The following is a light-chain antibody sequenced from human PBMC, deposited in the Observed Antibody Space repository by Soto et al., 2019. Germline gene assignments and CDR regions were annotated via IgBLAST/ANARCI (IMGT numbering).Light chain of an antibody. J-gene: IGKJ1*01. CDR1: QRVIGC. CDR2: AAS. Sequence: EKVMTQSPAALSVSPGERVTLSFRASQRVIGCFLAWYQQKPGQPPRLLISAASTRATAVPASFSGGGSETEFTLTISSLQYDDFAVYFCQQYNIWHLWTFGQGTKVDIK. V-gene: IGKV3-15*01. CDR3: QQYNIWHLWT.